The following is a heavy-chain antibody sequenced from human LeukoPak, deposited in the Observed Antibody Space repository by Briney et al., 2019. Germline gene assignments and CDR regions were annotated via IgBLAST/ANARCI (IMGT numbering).Heavy chain of an antibody. CDR1: GFTFSKYA. J-gene: IGHJ1*01. D-gene: IGHD1-26*01. CDR2: ISGRGIST. Sequence: GGSLRLSCAASGFTFSKYAMTWVRQAPGKGLEWVSAISGRGISTNYADSVKGRFTISRDNSKNTLYLQMNSLRAEDTAVYYCAKGVGATLAEYFQHWGQGTLVTVSS. V-gene: IGHV3-23*01. CDR3: AKGVGATLAEYFQH.